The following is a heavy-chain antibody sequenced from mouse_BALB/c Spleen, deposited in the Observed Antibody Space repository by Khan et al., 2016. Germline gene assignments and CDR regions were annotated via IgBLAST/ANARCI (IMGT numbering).Heavy chain of an antibody. J-gene: IGHJ1*01. Sequence: EVQLVETGGGLVQPGGSLKLSCAASGFDFSRYWMSWVRQAPGKGLEWLGEINPASSTINYTPSLKDKFIISRDNAKNTLYLQMSKVRSEDTALYYCASTFWYFDVWGAGTTVTVSA. CDR1: GFDFSRYW. CDR3: ASTFWYFDV. CDR2: INPASSTI. V-gene: IGHV4-1*02.